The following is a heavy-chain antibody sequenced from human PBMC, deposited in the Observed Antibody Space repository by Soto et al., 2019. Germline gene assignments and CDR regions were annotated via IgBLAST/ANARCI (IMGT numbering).Heavy chain of an antibody. CDR2: ISSSSSYI. V-gene: IGHV3-21*01. D-gene: IGHD1-1*01. CDR3: ARARNDDFAFDI. CDR1: GFTFSSYS. J-gene: IGHJ3*02. Sequence: EVQLVESGGGLVKPGGSLRLSCAASGFTFSSYSMNWVRQAPGKGLEWVSSISSSSSYIYYADSVKGRFTISRDNAKNPLYLQMNSLRAEDTAVYYCARARNDDFAFDIWGQGTMVTVSS.